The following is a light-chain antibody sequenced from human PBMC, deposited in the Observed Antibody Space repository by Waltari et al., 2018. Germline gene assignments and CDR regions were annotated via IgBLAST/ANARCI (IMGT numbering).Light chain of an antibody. V-gene: IGKV3-15*01. CDR3: QQYNNWPPGT. CDR2: HAS. Sequence: TVVTQSPVTLSVSSGERATLSCRTTQSIGSSLAWYQQKPGQAPRLLIYHASTRATGIPARFSGSGSETEFTLTISSLQSEDFAVYYCQQYNNWPPGTFGQGTKVEV. J-gene: IGKJ1*01. CDR1: QSIGSS.